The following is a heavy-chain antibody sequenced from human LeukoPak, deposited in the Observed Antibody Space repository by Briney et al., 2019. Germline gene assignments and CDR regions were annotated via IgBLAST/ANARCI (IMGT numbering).Heavy chain of an antibody. CDR2: INWNGGST. CDR1: GFTFDDYG. CDR3: ARADSSGYYYAFDI. Sequence: GGSLRLSCAASGFTFDDYGMSWVRQAPGKGLEWIAVINWNGGSTGYADPVKGRFTISKDNPKNSLYLQMNSLRAEDTALYYCARADSSGYYYAFDIWGQGTMVTVSS. J-gene: IGHJ3*02. D-gene: IGHD3-22*01. V-gene: IGHV3-20*04.